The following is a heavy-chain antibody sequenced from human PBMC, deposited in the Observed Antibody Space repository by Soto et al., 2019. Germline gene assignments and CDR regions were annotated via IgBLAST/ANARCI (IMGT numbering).Heavy chain of an antibody. CDR3: TTDYGDYYLEILARN. Sequence: GGSLRLSCAASGFTFSNAWMNWVRQAPGKGLEWVGRIKSKTDGGTTDYAAPVKGRLTISRDDSKNTLYLQMNSLKTEDTAVYYCTTDYGDYYLEILARNWGQGTLVNVSS. CDR2: IKSKTDGGTT. D-gene: IGHD4-17*01. CDR1: GFTFSNAW. V-gene: IGHV3-15*07. J-gene: IGHJ4*02.